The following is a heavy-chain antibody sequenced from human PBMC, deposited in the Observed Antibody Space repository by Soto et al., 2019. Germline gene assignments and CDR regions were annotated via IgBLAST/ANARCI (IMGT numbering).Heavy chain of an antibody. CDR3: ARQDQSSGWYGNWFDP. CDR2: IYYSGST. Sequence: SETLSLTCTVSGGSISSSSYYWGWIRQPPGKGLEWIGSIYYSGSTYYNPSLKSRVTISVDTSKNQFSLKLSSVTAADTAVHYCARQDQSSGWYGNWFDPWGQGTLVTVSS. V-gene: IGHV4-39*01. J-gene: IGHJ5*02. CDR1: GGSISSSSYY. D-gene: IGHD6-19*01.